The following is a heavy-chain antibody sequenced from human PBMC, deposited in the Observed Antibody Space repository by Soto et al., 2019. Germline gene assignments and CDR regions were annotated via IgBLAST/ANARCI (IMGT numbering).Heavy chain of an antibody. CDR1: GGPFSAYY. D-gene: IGHD4-17*01. Sequence: QVLLQQWGAGLLKPSETLSLTCGVSGGPFSAYYWTWIRQSPGKGLEWIGEINHSGRTKYNPSLGGRVTMSADRSKNRFSLGLSAVTAADTGVYVCARGYGGYRSGSWGQGTRVRVSS. CDR3: ARGYGGYRSGS. CDR2: INHSGRT. J-gene: IGHJ5*02. V-gene: IGHV4-34*02.